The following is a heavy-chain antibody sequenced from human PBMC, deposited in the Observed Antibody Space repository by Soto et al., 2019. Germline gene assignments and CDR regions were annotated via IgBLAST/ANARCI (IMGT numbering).Heavy chain of an antibody. CDR3: ARVFYDSEGYSNPIHN. Sequence: SETLSLTCTVSGGSISSGDYYWSWIRQPPGKGLEWIGYIYYSGSTYYNPSLKSRVTISVDTSKNQFSLKLSSVTAADTAVYYCARVFYDSEGYSNPIHNWGQGTLVTVSS. CDR2: IYYSGST. CDR1: GGSISSGDYY. D-gene: IGHD3-22*01. V-gene: IGHV4-30-4*01. J-gene: IGHJ4*02.